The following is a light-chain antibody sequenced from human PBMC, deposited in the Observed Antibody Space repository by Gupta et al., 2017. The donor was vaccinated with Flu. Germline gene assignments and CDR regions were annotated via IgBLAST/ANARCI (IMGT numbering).Light chain of an antibody. J-gene: IGLJ2*01. V-gene: IGLV1-44*01. CDR1: SSNIGSNN. CDR3: AAWDDSLDGVI. Sequence: RGTISCFGSSSNIGSNNVNWYQQLPGTAPKLLIYSNNLRPSGVPDRFSGSKSGTSASLAISGLQSEDEADYYCAAWDDSLDGVIFGGGTKLTVL. CDR2: SNN.